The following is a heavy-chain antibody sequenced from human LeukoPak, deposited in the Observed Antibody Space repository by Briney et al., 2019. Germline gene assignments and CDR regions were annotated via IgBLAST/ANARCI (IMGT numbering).Heavy chain of an antibody. Sequence: GGSLRLYCAGSEFTFSSYWMSWVRQAPGKGLEWVANIKQDGSEKYYVDSVKGRFTISRDNSKNTVYLQMNSLTAEDTAVYYCARDGGADWGQGTLVTVSS. J-gene: IGHJ4*02. CDR3: ARDGGAD. CDR1: EFTFSSYW. V-gene: IGHV3-7*01. D-gene: IGHD3-3*01. CDR2: IKQDGSEK.